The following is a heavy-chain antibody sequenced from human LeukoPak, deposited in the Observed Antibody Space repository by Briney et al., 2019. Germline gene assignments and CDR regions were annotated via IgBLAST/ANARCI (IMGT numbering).Heavy chain of an antibody. V-gene: IGHV3-21*01. Sequence: GGSLRLSCAASGFTFSSYSMNWVRQAPGKGLEWVSSISSSSSYIYYADSVKGRFTISRNNAKNSLYLQMNSLRAEDTAVYYCARTWEHPVIIPTAIRQYYFYYYMDVWGKGTTVTVSS. CDR3: ARTWEHPVIIPTAIRQYYFYYYMDV. D-gene: IGHD2-2*02. J-gene: IGHJ6*03. CDR1: GFTFSSYS. CDR2: ISSSSSYI.